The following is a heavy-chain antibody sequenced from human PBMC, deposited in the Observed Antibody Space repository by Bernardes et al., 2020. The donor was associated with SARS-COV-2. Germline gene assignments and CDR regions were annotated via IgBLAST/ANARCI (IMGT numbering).Heavy chain of an antibody. CDR2: INQDGSEK. V-gene: IGHV3-7*01. J-gene: IGHJ4*02. CDR3: ARFERYCSTVSCYHFDY. D-gene: IGHD2-2*01. Sequence: GGSLRLSCAASGFTLSYYWMSWVRQAPGKGLEWVANINQDGSEKDYVDSVKGRFSVSRDNAKNSLYLQMNSLRAEDTALYYCARFERYCSTVSCYHFDYWGQGTLVTVSS. CDR1: GFTLSYYW.